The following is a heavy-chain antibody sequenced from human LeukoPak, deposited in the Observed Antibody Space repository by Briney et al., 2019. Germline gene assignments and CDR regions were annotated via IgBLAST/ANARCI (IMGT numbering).Heavy chain of an antibody. D-gene: IGHD1-1*01. J-gene: IGHJ4*02. Sequence: SVKVSCKASGYTFSSSYGISWVRQAPPQGLEWMGWIIGYTGNTNYGQKVESRVTMTTDTSTSTAYMELTRLISDDAAVYYCARFNDWDGTPDYWGQGTLVTVSS. CDR3: ARFNDWDGTPDY. V-gene: IGHV1-18*01. CDR1: GYTFSSSYG. CDR2: IIGYTGNT.